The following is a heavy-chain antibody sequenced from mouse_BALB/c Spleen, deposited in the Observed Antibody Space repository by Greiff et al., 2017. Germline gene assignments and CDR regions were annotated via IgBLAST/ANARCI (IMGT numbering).Heavy chain of an antibody. V-gene: IGHV14-3*02. CDR2: IDPANGNT. CDR3: ARGGDGYYLYAMDY. Sequence: VQLQQSGAELVKPGASVKLSCTASGFNIKDTYMHWVKQRPEQGLEWIGRIDPANGNTKYDPKFQGKATITADTSSNTAYLQLSSLTSEDTAVYYCARGGDGYYLYAMDYWGQGTSVTVSS. J-gene: IGHJ4*01. CDR1: GFNIKDTY. D-gene: IGHD2-3*01.